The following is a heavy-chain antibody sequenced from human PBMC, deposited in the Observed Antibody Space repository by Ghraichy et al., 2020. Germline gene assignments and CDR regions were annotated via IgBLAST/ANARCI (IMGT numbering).Heavy chain of an antibody. CDR2: IYHSGST. CDR1: GGSISSSNW. V-gene: IGHV4-4*02. D-gene: IGHD3-10*01. J-gene: IGHJ4*02. CDR3: GFRGFGESDFDY. Sequence: SETLSLTCAVSGGSISSSNWWSWVRQPPGKGLEWIGEIYHSGSTNYNPSLKSRVTISVDKSKNQFSLKLSSVTAADTAVYYCGFRGFGESDFDYWGQGTLVTVSS.